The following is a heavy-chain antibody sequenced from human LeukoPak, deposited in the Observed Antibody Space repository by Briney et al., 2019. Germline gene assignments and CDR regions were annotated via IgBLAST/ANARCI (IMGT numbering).Heavy chain of an antibody. V-gene: IGHV4-38-2*02. CDR3: ARDADSSGYYSFDY. D-gene: IGHD3-22*01. J-gene: IGHJ4*02. CDR1: GYSISSGYY. CDR2: IYHSGST. Sequence: PSETLSLTCTVSGYSISSGYYWGWIRQPPGKGLEWIGGIYHSGSTYYNPSLKSRVTTSVDTSKNQFSLKLSSVTAADTAVYYCARDADSSGYYSFDYWGQGTLVTVSS.